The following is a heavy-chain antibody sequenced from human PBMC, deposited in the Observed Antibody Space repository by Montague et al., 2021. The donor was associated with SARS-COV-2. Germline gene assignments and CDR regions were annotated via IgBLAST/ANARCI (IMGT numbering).Heavy chain of an antibody. CDR3: ARFGRQQLVRLSGMDV. J-gene: IGHJ6*02. V-gene: IGHV6-1*01. Sequence: CAISGDSVSRHRAAWNWIRQSPSRGLEWLGRTYYRSKWYNDYALSVKSRITINPDTSKNQFSLRLSSVTAADTAVYYCARFGRQQLVRLSGMDVWGQGTTVTVSS. CDR1: GDSVSRHRAA. D-gene: IGHD6-13*01. CDR2: TYYRSKWYN.